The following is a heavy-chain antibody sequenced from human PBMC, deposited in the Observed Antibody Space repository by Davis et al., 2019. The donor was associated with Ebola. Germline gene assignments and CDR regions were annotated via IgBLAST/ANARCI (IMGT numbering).Heavy chain of an antibody. D-gene: IGHD6-6*01. CDR3: TTDRGIAIRPLFDC. CDR2: VKSKSAGGTT. CDR1: AFILGDAW. J-gene: IGHJ4*02. Sequence: PGGSLRLSCTASAFILGDAWMGWVRQAPGKGLEWVGRVKSKSAGGTTDHAPPVRGRFIISRDESRNTVYLQMTSLRTEDTGVYFCTTDRGIAIRPLFDCWGQGTLVTVSS. V-gene: IGHV3-15*01.